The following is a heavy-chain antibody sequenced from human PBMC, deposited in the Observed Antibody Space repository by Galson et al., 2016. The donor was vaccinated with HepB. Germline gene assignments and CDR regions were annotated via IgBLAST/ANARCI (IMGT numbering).Heavy chain of an antibody. D-gene: IGHD3-22*01. Sequence: SVKVSCKASAYTFTNYDINWVRQATGQGLEWMGWMNPKSGNTGYAQKFQGRLTMTRNISISTAYMELNSLTSEDTAVYYCARGGVVVSGHWLDPWGQGTLVAVSS. V-gene: IGHV1-8*01. CDR3: ARGGVVVSGHWLDP. CDR1: AYTFTNYD. J-gene: IGHJ5*02. CDR2: MNPKSGNT.